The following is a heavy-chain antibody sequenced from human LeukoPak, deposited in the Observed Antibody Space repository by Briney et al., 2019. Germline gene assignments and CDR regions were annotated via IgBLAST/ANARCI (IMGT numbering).Heavy chain of an antibody. CDR1: GFTFSDYY. CDR2: ITSSGDDI. Sequence: GGSLRLSCAASGFTFSDYYMSWIRQAPGKGLEWVAYITSSGDDIYYADSVKGRFTISRDNAKNALFPRMSSLRVEDTATYYCASDIVATSGDFWGQGTLVSVSS. J-gene: IGHJ4*02. CDR3: ASDIVATSGDF. D-gene: IGHD5-12*01. V-gene: IGHV3-11*01.